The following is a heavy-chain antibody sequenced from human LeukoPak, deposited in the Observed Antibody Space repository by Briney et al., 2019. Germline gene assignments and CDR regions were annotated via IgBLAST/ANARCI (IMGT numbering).Heavy chain of an antibody. CDR3: ARLTPLTPSPDRYSLDY. CDR1: TDSFSSHY. J-gene: IGHJ4*02. Sequence: SETLSLTCAVSTDSFSSHYWSWVRQPPGKGLEWIGYISYIGSTNYNPSLKSRVTISIDTSKNQFSLKLSSVTAADSAVYYSARLTPLTPSPDRYSLDYCGQATLVTVSS. D-gene: IGHD3-16*02. CDR2: ISYIGST. V-gene: IGHV4-59*08.